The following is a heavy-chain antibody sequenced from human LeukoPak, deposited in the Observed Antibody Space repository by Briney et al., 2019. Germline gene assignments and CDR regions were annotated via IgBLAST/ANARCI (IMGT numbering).Heavy chain of an antibody. V-gene: IGHV4-59*12. D-gene: IGHD3-10*01. CDR2: IYYSGST. CDR3: ARERRDYFGSESKIRRLENYFDP. CDR1: DDSITMYY. J-gene: IGHJ5*02. Sequence: SETLSLTCTVSDDSITMYYWTWIRQPPGKGLEWIGYIYYSGSTNYSPSLKSRVTISVDTSKNQFSLKLRSVTAADTAIYYCARERRDYFGSESKIRRLENYFDPWGQGTLVIVSS.